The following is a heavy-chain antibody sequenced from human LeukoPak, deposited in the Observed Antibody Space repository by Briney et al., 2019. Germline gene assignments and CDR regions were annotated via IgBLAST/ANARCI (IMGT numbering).Heavy chain of an antibody. CDR2: INHSGST. V-gene: IGHV4-34*01. Sequence: PSETLSLTCAVYGGSFSGYYWSWIRQPPGKGLEWIGEINHSGSTNYNPSLKSRVTISVDTSENQFSLKLSSVTAADTAVYYCAREVTQEYYYDSSGWVYNWFDPWGQGTLVTVSS. J-gene: IGHJ5*02. CDR1: GGSFSGYY. D-gene: IGHD3-22*01. CDR3: AREVTQEYYYDSSGWVYNWFDP.